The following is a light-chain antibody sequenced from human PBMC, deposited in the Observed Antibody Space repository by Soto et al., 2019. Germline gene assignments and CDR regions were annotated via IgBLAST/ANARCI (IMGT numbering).Light chain of an antibody. CDR1: QSIGNW. CDR2: KAS. V-gene: IGKV1-5*03. Sequence: DIQMTQSPSTLSASVGDRVTITCRASQSIGNWLAWYQQKPGKAPNFLIYKASSLESGAPSRFSGSGSGTEFTLAISSLQPDDFATYYCHQYNTYPLTFGGGTKVEIK. CDR3: HQYNTYPLT. J-gene: IGKJ4*01.